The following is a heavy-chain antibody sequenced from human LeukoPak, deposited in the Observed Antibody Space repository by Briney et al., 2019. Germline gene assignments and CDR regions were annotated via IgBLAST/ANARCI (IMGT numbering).Heavy chain of an antibody. D-gene: IGHD3-10*01. CDR3: ARDFSRAYYYGSGSYPTFDY. CDR2: ISSSSSYI. CDR1: GFTFSSYS. J-gene: IGHJ4*02. Sequence: GGSLRLSCAASGFTFSSYSMSWVRQAPGKWLEWVSSISSSSSYIYYADSVKGRFTISRDNAKNSLYLQMNSPRAEDTAVYYCARDFSRAYYYGSGSYPTFDYWGQGTLVTVSS. V-gene: IGHV3-21*01.